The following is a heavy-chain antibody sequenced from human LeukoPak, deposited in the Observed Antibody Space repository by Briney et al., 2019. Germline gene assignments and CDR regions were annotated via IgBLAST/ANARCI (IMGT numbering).Heavy chain of an antibody. CDR1: GFTFDDYA. V-gene: IGHV3-9*01. J-gene: IGHJ6*02. Sequence: PGRSLRLSCAASGFTFDDYAMHWVRQAPGKGLEWVSGISWNSGSIGYADSVKGRFTISRDNAKNSLYLQMNSLRAEDTALYYCAKDIERISPNYYYYGMDVWGQGTTVTVSS. CDR3: AKDIERISPNYYYYGMDV. D-gene: IGHD1-1*01. CDR2: ISWNSGSI.